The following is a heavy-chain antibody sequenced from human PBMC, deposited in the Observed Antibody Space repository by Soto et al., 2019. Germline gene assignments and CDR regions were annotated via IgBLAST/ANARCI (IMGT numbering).Heavy chain of an antibody. CDR2: ISSSGSTI. V-gene: IGHV3-48*02. CDR1: GFTFSPYG. Sequence: GGSLRLSCVASGFTFSPYGMNWVRQAPGKGLEWVSYISSSGSTIHYADSVRGRFTVSRDNVKNTLYLEMNGLRDEDTAVYYCARDRSTIFGVVTPIDYWGQGTLVTVS. D-gene: IGHD3-3*01. CDR3: ARDRSTIFGVVTPIDY. J-gene: IGHJ4*02.